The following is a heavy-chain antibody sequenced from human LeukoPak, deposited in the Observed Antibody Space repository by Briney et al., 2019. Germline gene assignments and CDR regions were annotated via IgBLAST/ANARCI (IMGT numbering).Heavy chain of an antibody. CDR3: ARDGSSSWYYYYYYMDV. Sequence: PGGSLRLSCEASGFTFRNYAMSWVRQAPGRGLEWVSAICKSGGSTFYADSVRGRFTISRDNSRNTLYLQMNSLRAEDTAVYYCARDGSSSWYYYYYYMDVWGKGTTVTISS. D-gene: IGHD6-13*01. V-gene: IGHV3-23*01. J-gene: IGHJ6*03. CDR2: ICKSGGST. CDR1: GFTFRNYA.